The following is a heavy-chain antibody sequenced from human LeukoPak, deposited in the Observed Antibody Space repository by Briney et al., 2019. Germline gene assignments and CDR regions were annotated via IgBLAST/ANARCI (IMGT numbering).Heavy chain of an antibody. J-gene: IGHJ3*02. V-gene: IGHV3-21*01. CDR3: VSGNDPDSTWENYRLDAFDI. Sequence: GGSLRLSCAASGYTFSHYSVNWVRQAPGKGLEWVSSISSTSDYIYYADSAKGRFTISRDNTKSSLYLQMNSLRAEDTAVYYCVSGNDPDSTWENYRLDAFDIWGQGTTVIVSS. D-gene: IGHD3-16*02. CDR1: GYTFSHYS. CDR2: ISSTSDYI.